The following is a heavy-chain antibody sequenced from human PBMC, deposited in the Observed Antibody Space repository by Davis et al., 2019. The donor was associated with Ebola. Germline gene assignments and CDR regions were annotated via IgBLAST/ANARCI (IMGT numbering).Heavy chain of an antibody. CDR1: GGSFSGYY. CDR2: IYYSGST. Sequence: MPGGSLRLSCAVYGGSFSGYYWSWIRQPPGKGLEWIGYIYYSGSTNYNPSLKSRVTISVDTSKNQFSLKLSSVTAADTAVYYCARGSSSWYSINWFDPWGQGTLVTVSS. V-gene: IGHV4-34*01. D-gene: IGHD6-13*01. CDR3: ARGSSSWYSINWFDP. J-gene: IGHJ5*02.